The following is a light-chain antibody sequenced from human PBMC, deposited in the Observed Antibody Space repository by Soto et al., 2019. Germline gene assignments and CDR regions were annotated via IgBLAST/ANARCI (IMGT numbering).Light chain of an antibody. J-gene: IGKJ3*01. Sequence: DIQLTQSPSSLSASVGDRVTITCRASQSISSYLNWYQQKPGKAPKLLIYAASSLQSGVPSRFSGSGSGTDFTLTISSLQPEDCATYYCQQSYSTPPGFGPGTKVDIK. CDR1: QSISSY. CDR2: AAS. V-gene: IGKV1-39*01. CDR3: QQSYSTPPG.